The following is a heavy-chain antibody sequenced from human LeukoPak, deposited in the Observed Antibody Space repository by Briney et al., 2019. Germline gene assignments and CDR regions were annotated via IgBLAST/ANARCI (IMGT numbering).Heavy chain of an antibody. CDR1: GYTFTGYY. V-gene: IGHV1-2*02. D-gene: IGHD1-26*01. Sequence: GASVKVSCKASGYTFTGYYMHWVRQAPGRGLEWMGWINPNSGGTNYAQKFQGRVTMTRDTSISTAYMELSRLRSDDTAVYYCARDFMGAMTYWGQGTLVTVSS. CDR2: INPNSGGT. J-gene: IGHJ4*02. CDR3: ARDFMGAMTY.